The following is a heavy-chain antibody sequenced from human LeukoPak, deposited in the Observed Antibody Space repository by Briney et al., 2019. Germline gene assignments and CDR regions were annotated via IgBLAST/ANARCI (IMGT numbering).Heavy chain of an antibody. CDR3: ARARISGSLPRPSFDP. D-gene: IGHD3-10*01. J-gene: IGHJ5*02. CDR2: INHSGST. Sequence: SETLSLTCAVYGGSFSGYYWSWLRQPPGKGLEWLGEINHSGSTNYNPSLKSRVTISVDTSKNQFSLKLSSVTAADTAVYYCARARISGSLPRPSFDPWGQGTLVTVSS. CDR1: GGSFSGYY. V-gene: IGHV4-34*01.